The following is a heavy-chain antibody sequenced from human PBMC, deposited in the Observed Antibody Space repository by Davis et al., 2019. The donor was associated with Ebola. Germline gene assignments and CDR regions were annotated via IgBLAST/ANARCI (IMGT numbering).Heavy chain of an antibody. V-gene: IGHV1-69*04. CDR2: IIPILGIA. D-gene: IGHD3-10*01. CDR3: ARDLAGDGMDV. Sequence: SVKVSCKAPGGTFSSYAISWVRQAPGQGLEWMGRIIPILGIANYAQKFQGRVTITADKSTSTAYMELSSLRSEDTAVYYCARDLAGDGMDVWGQGTTVTVSS. CDR1: GGTFSSYA. J-gene: IGHJ6*02.